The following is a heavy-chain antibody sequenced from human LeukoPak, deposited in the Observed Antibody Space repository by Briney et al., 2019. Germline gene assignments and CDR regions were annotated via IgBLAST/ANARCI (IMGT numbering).Heavy chain of an antibody. CDR1: GFTFSSYS. V-gene: IGHV3-21*01. CDR3: ARDGYYDSSDPFDY. D-gene: IGHD3-22*01. Sequence: PGGSLRLSCAASGFTFSSYSMNWVRQAPGRGLEWVSSISSSSSYIYYADSVTGRFTISRDNAKNSLYLQMNSLRAEDTAVYYCARDGYYDSSDPFDYWGQGTLVTVSS. J-gene: IGHJ4*02. CDR2: ISSSSSYI.